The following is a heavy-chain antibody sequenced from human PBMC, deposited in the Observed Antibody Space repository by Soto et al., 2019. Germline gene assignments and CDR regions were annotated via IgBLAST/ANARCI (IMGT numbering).Heavy chain of an antibody. CDR2: ISYGGGTT. D-gene: IGHD3-22*01. CDR3: AKNSGYYYDSTGYLYDY. CDR1: EFTFSNYA. J-gene: IGHJ4*02. Sequence: GGSLRLSCAASEFTFSNYAMSWVRQAPGKGLEWVSAISYGGGTTYYADSVKGRFTISRDNSKNTLYLQMNSLRAEDTAVYYCAKNSGYYYDSTGYLYDYWGQGTLVTVSS. V-gene: IGHV3-23*01.